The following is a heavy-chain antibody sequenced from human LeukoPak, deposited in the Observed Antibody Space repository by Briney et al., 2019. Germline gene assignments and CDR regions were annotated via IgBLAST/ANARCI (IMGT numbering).Heavy chain of an antibody. J-gene: IGHJ3*02. CDR1: GFTFSSYA. D-gene: IGHD6-19*01. Sequence: PGRSLRLSCAASGFTFSSYAMHWVRQAPGKGLEWVAVISYGGSNKYYADSVKGRFTISRDNSKNTLYLQMNSLRAEDTAVYYCARGPPYSSGWYDAFDIWGQGTMVTVSS. V-gene: IGHV3-30-3*01. CDR2: ISYGGSNK. CDR3: ARGPPYSSGWYDAFDI.